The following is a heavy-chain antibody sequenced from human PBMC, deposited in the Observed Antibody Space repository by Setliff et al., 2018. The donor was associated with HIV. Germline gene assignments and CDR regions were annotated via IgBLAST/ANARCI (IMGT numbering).Heavy chain of an antibody. J-gene: IGHJ3*02. CDR3: ARGPLLDYDILTGYYHDAFDI. V-gene: IGHV5-51*01. D-gene: IGHD3-9*01. Sequence: GESLKISCKGSGYSFTTNWIGWVRQMPGKGLEWMGVIYPGDSDTRYRPSFQGQVTISADKSISTAYLQWSRLKASDTSMYYCARGPLLDYDILTGYYHDAFDIWGQGTMVTVTS. CDR2: IYPGDSDT. CDR1: GYSFTTNW.